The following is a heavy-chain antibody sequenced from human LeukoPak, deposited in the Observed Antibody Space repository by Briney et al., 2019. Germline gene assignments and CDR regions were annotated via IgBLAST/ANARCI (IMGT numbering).Heavy chain of an antibody. V-gene: IGHV3-72*01. CDR1: GFTFSDHY. D-gene: IGHD1-26*01. Sequence: PGGSLRLSCAASGFTFSDHYMDAVRQAPGKGLEWVGRTRKKTNSYTTEYAASVKGRFTISRDDSKNSLYLQMNSLKAEDTAVYYCTRVVLVGTTYSYFDYWGQGTLVTVSS. J-gene: IGHJ4*02. CDR2: TRKKTNSYTT. CDR3: TRVVLVGTTYSYFDY.